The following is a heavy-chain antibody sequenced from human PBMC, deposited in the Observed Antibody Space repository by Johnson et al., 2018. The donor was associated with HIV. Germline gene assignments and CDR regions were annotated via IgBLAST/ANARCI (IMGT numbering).Heavy chain of an antibody. Sequence: VLLVESGGGLVKPGGSLRLSCAASGFSFDDYGMSWVRQAPGRGLEWVSSINWNGGRTDYGDSVKGRFTISRDNSKNTLYLQMNSLRAEDTAVYYCAKVRRGSSWYIAFDIWDQGTMVTVSS. J-gene: IGHJ3*02. CDR3: AKVRRGSSWYIAFDI. D-gene: IGHD6-13*01. CDR2: INWNGGRT. V-gene: IGHV3-20*04. CDR1: GFSFDDYG.